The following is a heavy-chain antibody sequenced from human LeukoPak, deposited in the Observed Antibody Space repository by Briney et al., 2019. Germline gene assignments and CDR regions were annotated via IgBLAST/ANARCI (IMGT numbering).Heavy chain of an antibody. J-gene: IGHJ4*02. CDR2: MNSDGSST. V-gene: IGHV3-74*01. CDR3: AREFIVGMAADY. CDR1: GYTFSSYW. Sequence: LSGGSLRLSCAASGYTFSSYWMRWVRQAPGKGLVWVSRMNSDGSSTTYADSVKGRFTISRDNAKNTLYLQMNSLRAEDTAVYYCAREFIVGMAADYWGQGTLVTVSS. D-gene: IGHD5-24*01.